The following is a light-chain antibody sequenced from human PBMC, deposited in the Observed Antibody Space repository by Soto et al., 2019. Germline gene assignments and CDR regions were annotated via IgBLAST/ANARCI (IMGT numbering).Light chain of an antibody. CDR2: EVS. CDR3: SSYTSSSTDV. CDR1: SSDVGNYNR. V-gene: IGLV2-18*02. Sequence: QSALTQPPSVSGSPGQSVTISCTGTSSDVGNYNRVSWYQQPPGTAPKVIIYEVSNRPSGVPDRFSGSKSGNTASLTISGLQAEDEADYYCSSYTSSSTDVFGTGTKLTVL. J-gene: IGLJ1*01.